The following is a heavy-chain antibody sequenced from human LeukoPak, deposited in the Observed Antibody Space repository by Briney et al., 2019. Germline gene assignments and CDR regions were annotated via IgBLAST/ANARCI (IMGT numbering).Heavy chain of an antibody. CDR3: AGFNYDSKYYDY. CDR2: INSDGSST. D-gene: IGHD3-16*01. J-gene: IGHJ4*02. CDR1: SFTFSDYW. Sequence: GGSLRLSCVASSFTFSDYWMHWVRQAPGKGLVWVSRINSDGSSTNYADSVKGRFTISRDNPKNTLYLQMNSLRAEDTAVYYCAGFNYDSKYYDYWGQGTLVTVSS. V-gene: IGHV3-74*01.